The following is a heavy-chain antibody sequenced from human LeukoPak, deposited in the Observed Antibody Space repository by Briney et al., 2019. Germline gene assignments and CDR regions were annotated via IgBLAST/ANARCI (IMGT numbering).Heavy chain of an antibody. Sequence: ASVKVSCKASGYTFTGYYMHWVRQAPGRGLEWMGRINPNSGGTNYAQKFQGRVTMTRDTSISTAYMELSRLRSDDTAVYYCLTTGCSGGGNCLYYFDYWAREPWSPSPQ. CDR3: LTTGCSGGGNCLYYFDY. D-gene: IGHD2-15*01. J-gene: IGHJ4*02. CDR2: INPNSGGT. V-gene: IGHV1-2*06. CDR1: GYTFTGYY.